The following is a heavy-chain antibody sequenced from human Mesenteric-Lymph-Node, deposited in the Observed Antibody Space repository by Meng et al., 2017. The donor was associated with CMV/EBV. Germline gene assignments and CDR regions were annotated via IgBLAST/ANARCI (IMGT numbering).Heavy chain of an antibody. CDR3: AKVSGSSWSWYFEL. CDR1: EFTFISAS. V-gene: IGHV3-23*01. J-gene: IGHJ2*01. D-gene: IGHD6-13*01. Sequence: ASEFTFISASMCWGRQAPGEGPEWFSGISEHGNDRMYADSVKGRFTISRDNSKNMLFLQMNSLRAEDTAVYYCAKVSGSSWSWYFELWGRGTLVTVSS. CDR2: ISEHGNDR.